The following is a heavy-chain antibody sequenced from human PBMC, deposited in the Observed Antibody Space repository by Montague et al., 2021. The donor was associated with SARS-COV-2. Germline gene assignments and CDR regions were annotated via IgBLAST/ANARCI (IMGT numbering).Heavy chain of an antibody. V-gene: IGHV3-7*01. CDR2: IRQDGSDK. J-gene: IGHJ5*02. Sequence: SLRLSCAASGFNIVSYWMSWVRQAPGKGLEWVANIRQDGSDKYYVDSVRGRFTISRDNAKNSLYLQMNSLRAADTGVYYCTRDRDYGDHLNWFNPWGQGTLVTVSS. D-gene: IGHD4-17*01. CDR3: TRDRDYGDHLNWFNP. CDR1: GFNIVSYW.